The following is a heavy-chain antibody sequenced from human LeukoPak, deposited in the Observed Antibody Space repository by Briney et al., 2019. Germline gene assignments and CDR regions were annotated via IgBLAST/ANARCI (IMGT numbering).Heavy chain of an antibody. CDR2: INPNSGGT. CDR3: VDSSAYYKGTFMDY. D-gene: IGHD3-22*01. CDR1: GYTFTGYY. V-gene: IGHV1-2*02. J-gene: IGHJ4*02. Sequence: ASVKVSCKASGYTFTGYYMHWVRQAPGQGLEWMGWINPNSGGTNYAQKFQGRVTMTRDTSISTAYMELSRLRSDDTAVYYCVDSSAYYKGTFMDYWGQGTLVTVSS.